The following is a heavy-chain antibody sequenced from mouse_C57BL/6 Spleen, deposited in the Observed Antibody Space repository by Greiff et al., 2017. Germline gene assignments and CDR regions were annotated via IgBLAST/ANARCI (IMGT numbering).Heavy chain of an antibody. V-gene: IGHV1-80*01. D-gene: IGHD1-1*01. CDR3: ARNYGSSLYWYFDV. CDR1: GYAFSSYW. J-gene: IGHJ1*03. Sequence: VQLQQSGAELVKPGASVKISCKASGYAFSSYWLNGVQQRPGKGLEWIGQIYPGDGDTNYNGKFKGKATLTADKSSSTAYMQLSSLTSEDSAVYCCARNYGSSLYWYFDVWGTGTTVTVSS. CDR2: IYPGDGDT.